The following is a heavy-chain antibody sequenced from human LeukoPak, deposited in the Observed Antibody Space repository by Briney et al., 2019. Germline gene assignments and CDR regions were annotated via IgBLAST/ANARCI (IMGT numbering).Heavy chain of an antibody. CDR2: IYYSGST. V-gene: IGHV4-39*01. CDR1: GGSISSSSYY. D-gene: IGHD2-2*01. J-gene: IGHJ6*02. Sequence: SETLSLTCTVSGGSISSSSYYWGWIRQPPGKGLEWIGSIYYSGSTYYNPSLKSRVTISVDTSKSQFSLKLSSVTAADTAVYYCARHHTSGYCSSTSCYGYYYXXXDVWGQGTTVTVSS. CDR3: ARHHTSGYCSSTSCYGYYYXXXDV.